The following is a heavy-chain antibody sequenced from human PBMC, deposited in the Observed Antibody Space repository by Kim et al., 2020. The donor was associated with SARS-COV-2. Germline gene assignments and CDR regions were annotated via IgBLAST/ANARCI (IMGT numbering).Heavy chain of an antibody. CDR1: GFTVSSNY. J-gene: IGHJ4*02. CDR2: IYKDGSI. V-gene: IGHV3-53*01. D-gene: IGHD3-10*01. CDR3: ARQGRGAFDC. Sequence: GGSLRLSCAASGFTVSSNYMSWVRQAPGKGLEWVSVIYKDGSIYYADSVKGRFTISRDNYMNTVSLQMNSLRVEDTALYYCARQGRGAFDCWGQGTLVTVSS.